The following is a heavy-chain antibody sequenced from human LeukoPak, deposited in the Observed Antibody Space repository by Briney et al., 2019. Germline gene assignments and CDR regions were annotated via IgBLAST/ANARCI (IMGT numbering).Heavy chain of an antibody. CDR1: GFAIRSYW. V-gene: IGHV3-74*01. Sequence: GGSLRLSCAASGFAIRSYWMHWVCQDPGKGLVWVSRIKSDGSSTRYADSVKGRFTISRDNAKNTLYLQMNSLRAEDTAIYSCARSPDPNRGSGWYFDLWAMAPRSLSPQ. CDR3: ARSPDPNRGSGWYFDL. J-gene: IGHJ2*01. D-gene: IGHD7-27*01. CDR2: IKSDGSST.